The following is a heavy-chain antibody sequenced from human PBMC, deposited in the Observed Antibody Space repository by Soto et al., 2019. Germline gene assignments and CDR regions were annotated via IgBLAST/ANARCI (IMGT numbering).Heavy chain of an antibody. Sequence: EVQMEESGGGLVKPGGSLRLSCVASGFTFGSHSMYWVRQAPGKGLEWVSSISGSSDYIFYADSVKGRFTISRDNAMNSLYLQMDSLRAEDTAVYYCGRAGIIVVVAASRPLDQCGQGTLVTVSS. V-gene: IGHV3-21*01. D-gene: IGHD2-15*01. CDR2: ISGSSDYI. J-gene: IGHJ4*02. CDR1: GFTFGSHS. CDR3: GRAGIIVVVAASRPLDQ.